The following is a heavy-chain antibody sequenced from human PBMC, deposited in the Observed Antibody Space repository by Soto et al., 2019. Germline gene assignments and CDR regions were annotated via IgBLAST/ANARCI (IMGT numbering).Heavy chain of an antibody. CDR2: IYYSGST. J-gene: IGHJ5*02. Sequence: SETLSLTCTVSGGSISSGGYYWSWIRQHPGKGLEWIGYIYYSGSTYYNPSLKSRVTISVDTSKNQFSLKLSSVTAADTAVYYCARDRMTTVTRGFDPWGQGTLVTVSS. CDR3: ARDRMTTVTRGFDP. V-gene: IGHV4-31*03. CDR1: GGSISSGGYY. D-gene: IGHD4-4*01.